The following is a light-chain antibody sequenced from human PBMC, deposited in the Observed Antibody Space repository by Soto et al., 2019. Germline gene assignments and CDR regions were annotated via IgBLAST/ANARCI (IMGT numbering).Light chain of an antibody. Sequence: QTVVTQEPSLTVSPGGTVTLTCAWGTGAVTSGDYPNWFQQKPGQAPRALIYGTSNKHSWTPARFSGSLLGGKAALTLSGVQPEDEAEYYCLLYYGGAQLVFGGGTKLTVL. J-gene: IGLJ2*01. CDR2: GTS. CDR3: LLYYGGAQLV. V-gene: IGLV7-43*01. CDR1: TGAVTSGDY.